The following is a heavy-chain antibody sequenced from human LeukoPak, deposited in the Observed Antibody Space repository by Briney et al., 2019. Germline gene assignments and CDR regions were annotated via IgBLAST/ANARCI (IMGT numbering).Heavy chain of an antibody. CDR2: IRYDGSNK. Sequence: PGGSLRLSCAASGFTFSTYAMNWVRQAPGKGLEWVAFIRYDGSNKYYADSVKGRFTISRDNSKNTLYLQMNSLRAEDTAVYYCARGGFLLWFGELYLRNYYYYYYMDVWGKGTTVTISS. D-gene: IGHD3-10*01. CDR1: GFTFSTYA. CDR3: ARGGFLLWFGELYLRNYYYYYYMDV. V-gene: IGHV3-30*02. J-gene: IGHJ6*03.